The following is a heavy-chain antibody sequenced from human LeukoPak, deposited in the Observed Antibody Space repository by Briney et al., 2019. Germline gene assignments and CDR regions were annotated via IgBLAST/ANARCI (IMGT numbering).Heavy chain of an antibody. D-gene: IGHD3-10*01. Sequence: ASVKVSCKASAYTFSGYYIHWVRQAPGQGLEWMGWINFNSGGKIFAEKFQDRVTMARDTSISTAYMELSRLRSDDTAVYYCARDRGYGSGSYYNVFSPYYYYYYMDVWGKGTTVTVSS. CDR2: INFNSGGK. V-gene: IGHV1-2*02. J-gene: IGHJ6*03. CDR3: ARDRGYGSGSYYNVFSPYYYYYYMDV. CDR1: AYTFSGYY.